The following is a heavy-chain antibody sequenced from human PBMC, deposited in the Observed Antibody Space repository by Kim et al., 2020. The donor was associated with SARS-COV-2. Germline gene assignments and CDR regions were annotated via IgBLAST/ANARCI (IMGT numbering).Heavy chain of an antibody. CDR3: ARAMITFGGVWHYFDY. V-gene: IGHV4-59*01. CDR1: GGSISSYY. Sequence: SETLSLTCTVSGGSISSYYWSWIRQPPGKGLEWIGYIYYSGSTNYNPSLKSRVTISVDTSKNQFSLKLSSVTAADTAVYYCARAMITFGGVWHYFDYWGQGTLVTVSS. CDR2: IYYSGST. D-gene: IGHD3-16*01. J-gene: IGHJ4*02.